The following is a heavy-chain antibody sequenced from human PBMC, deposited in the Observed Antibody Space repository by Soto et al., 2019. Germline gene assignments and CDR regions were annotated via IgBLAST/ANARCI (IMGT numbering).Heavy chain of an antibody. V-gene: IGHV3-23*01. D-gene: IGHD2-15*01. Sequence: PGGSLRLSCAASGFTFSSYAMSWVRQAPGKGLEWVSAISGSGGSTYYADSVKGRFTISRDNSKNTLYLQMNSLRAEDTAVYYCASNKLGYCSGGSCYSYYYYGMDVWGQGTTVTVSS. CDR1: GFTFSSYA. CDR3: ASNKLGYCSGGSCYSYYYYGMDV. J-gene: IGHJ6*02. CDR2: ISGSGGST.